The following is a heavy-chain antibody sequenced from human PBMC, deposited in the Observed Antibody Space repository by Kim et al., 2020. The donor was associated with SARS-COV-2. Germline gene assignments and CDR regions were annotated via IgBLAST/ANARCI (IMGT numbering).Heavy chain of an antibody. D-gene: IGHD1-26*01. CDR3: ARDWHITTVSSAGGYSWFDP. Sequence: ASVKVSCKASGYSFTKHSINWLQQAPGQGLEWMGWIDTNTGHPRYAQGFTRRIVFSLDTSVDTAFLQISSLMAADTAVYYCARDWHITTVSSAGGYSWFDPWGQGTAVTVAS. CDR2: IDTNTGHP. CDR1: GYSFTKHS. V-gene: IGHV7-4-1*02. J-gene: IGHJ5*02.